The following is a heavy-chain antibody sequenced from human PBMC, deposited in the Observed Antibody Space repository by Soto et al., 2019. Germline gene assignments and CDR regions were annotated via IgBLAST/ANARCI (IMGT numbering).Heavy chain of an antibody. CDR2: IYSGGST. V-gene: IGHV3-66*01. D-gene: IGHD3-3*01. CDR1: GFTVSSNY. Sequence: GGSLRLSCAASGFTVSSNYMSWVRQAPGKGLEWVSVIYSGGSTYYADSVKGRFTISRDNSKNTLYLQMNSLRAEDTAVYYCARVVRGITIFGVVDDAFDIWGPGTMVTVSS. J-gene: IGHJ3*02. CDR3: ARVVRGITIFGVVDDAFDI.